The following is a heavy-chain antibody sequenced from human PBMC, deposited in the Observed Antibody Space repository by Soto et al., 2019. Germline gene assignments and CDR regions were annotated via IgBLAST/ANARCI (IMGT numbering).Heavy chain of an antibody. CDR2: IYHSGST. CDR3: ARDDSATVTTYRNYYSYFGVDV. Sequence: QVQLQESGPGLVRPSETLSLTCAVSGGSVSSGLYYWPWIRQPPGKGLEWIGYIYHSGSTHYNTSLESRVTISLDTSKNQFSLRLSSVTAADTAVYYCARDDSATVTTYRNYYSYFGVDVWGQGTTVTVSS. J-gene: IGHJ6*02. CDR1: GGSVSSGLYY. V-gene: IGHV4-61*01. D-gene: IGHD4-17*01.